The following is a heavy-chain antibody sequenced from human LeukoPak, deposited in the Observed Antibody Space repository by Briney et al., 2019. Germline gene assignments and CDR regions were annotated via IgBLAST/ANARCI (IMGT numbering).Heavy chain of an antibody. CDR2: SGSSSSTL. V-gene: IGHV3-48*03. CDR3: AELGITMIGGV. Sequence: GGPLRLFCAPSGFPYSRHEMNCVRQTRGRALEGDSYSGSSSSTLYYADTVKGRFAISRDNVKNSLYLQIDTLKAEDTAVYYGAELGITMIGGVWGKGTTVTISS. CDR1: GFPYSRHE. J-gene: IGHJ6*04. D-gene: IGHD3-10*02.